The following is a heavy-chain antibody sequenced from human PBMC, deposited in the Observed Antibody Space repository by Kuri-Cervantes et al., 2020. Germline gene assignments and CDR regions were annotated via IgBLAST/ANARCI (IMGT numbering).Heavy chain of an antibody. J-gene: IGHJ6*02. CDR1: GYTFTSYG. CDR3: ARDKEEFGYYYYYGMDV. D-gene: IGHD3-10*01. Sequence: ASVKVSCKASGYTFTSYGISWVRQAPGQGLEWMGWISAYNGNTNYAQKLQGRVTMTTDTSTSTVYMELSSLRSEDTAVYYCARDKEEFGYYYYYGMDVWGQGTTVTVSS. CDR2: ISAYNGNT. V-gene: IGHV1-18*01.